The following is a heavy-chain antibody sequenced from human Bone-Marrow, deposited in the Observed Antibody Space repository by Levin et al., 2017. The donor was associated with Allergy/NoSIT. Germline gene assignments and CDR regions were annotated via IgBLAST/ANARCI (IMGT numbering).Heavy chain of an antibody. CDR2: ISSGSNYI. CDR1: GFTFSSYS. J-gene: IGHJ3*02. V-gene: IGHV3-21*01. CDR3: ARTNVAFWGDI. D-gene: IGHD3-16*01. Sequence: PGGSLRLSCAASGFTFSSYSMNWVRQAPGKGLEWVSSISSGSNYIYYADSVKGRFTISRDNAKESLYLQMNSLRAEDTAVYYCARTNVAFWGDIWGHGTMVTVSA.